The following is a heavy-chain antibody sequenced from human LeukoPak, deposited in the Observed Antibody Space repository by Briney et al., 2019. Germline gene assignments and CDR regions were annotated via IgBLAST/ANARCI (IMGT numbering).Heavy chain of an antibody. V-gene: IGHV4-39*01. J-gene: IGHJ4*02. CDR2: IYYSGSTY. CDR1: GVPISSSSYF. Sequence: NTSETLSLTCTVSGVPISSSSYFWDWIRQPPGKGLEWIGSIYYSGSTYYYNPSLKSRVTISVDTSRNRFSLKLSSVTAADTAVYYCARHGARYFDWLPEFDYWGQGNLVTVSS. D-gene: IGHD3-9*01. CDR3: ARHGARYFDWLPEFDY.